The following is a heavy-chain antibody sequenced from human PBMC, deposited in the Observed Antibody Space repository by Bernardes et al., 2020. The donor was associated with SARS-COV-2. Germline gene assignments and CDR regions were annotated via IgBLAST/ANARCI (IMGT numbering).Heavy chain of an antibody. Sequence: SVKVSCKASGGTFSSDPISWVRQAPGQGLEWMGRIIPMFGTPNHAQKLRGRVTITADESISTAYMELSSLRSEDTAVYYCSRESGYDPYYFDSWGQGTLVTVSS. CDR1: GGTFSSDP. D-gene: IGHD5-12*01. J-gene: IGHJ4*02. V-gene: IGHV1-69*13. CDR3: SRESGYDPYYFDS. CDR2: IIPMFGTP.